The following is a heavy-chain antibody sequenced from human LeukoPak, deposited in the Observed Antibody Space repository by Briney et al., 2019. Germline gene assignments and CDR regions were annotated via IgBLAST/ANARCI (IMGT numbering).Heavy chain of an antibody. D-gene: IGHD3-10*01. CDR2: ISGSGGST. CDR1: GFTFSSYA. J-gene: IGHJ4*02. V-gene: IGHV3-23*01. CDR3: AKKSGYGSGSYHFIFDY. Sequence: GGSLRLSCAASGFTFSSYAMSWVRQAPGKGLEWVSAISGSGGSTYYADSVKGRFTISRDSSKNTLYLQMNSLRAEDTAVYYCAKKSGYGSGSYHFIFDYWGQGTLVTVSS.